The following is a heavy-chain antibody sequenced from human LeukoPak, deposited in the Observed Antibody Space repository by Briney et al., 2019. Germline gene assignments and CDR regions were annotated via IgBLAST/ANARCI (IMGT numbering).Heavy chain of an antibody. CDR3: ARGPLEYCSGGTCYSGRNWFDP. Sequence: ASVKVSCKASGYILTDYYIHWVRQAPGQGLEWMGWINPNSGDTNYAQKFQGRVTMTRDTSISTVYMELRRLRYDDTAAYYCARGPLEYCSGGTCYSGRNWFDPWGQGTLVTVSS. CDR2: INPNSGDT. J-gene: IGHJ5*02. CDR1: GYILTDYY. V-gene: IGHV1-2*02. D-gene: IGHD2-15*01.